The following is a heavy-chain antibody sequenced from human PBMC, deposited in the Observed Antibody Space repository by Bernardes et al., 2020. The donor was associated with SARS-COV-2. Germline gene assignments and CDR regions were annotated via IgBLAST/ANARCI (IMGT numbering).Heavy chain of an antibody. CDR3: ARGPHLGYSSSWYSGLSFFDY. D-gene: IGHD6-13*01. Sequence: SETLSLTCAVYGGSFSGYYWSWIRQPPGKGLEWIGEINHSGSTNYNPSLKSRVTISVDTSKNQFSLKLSSVTAADTAVYYCARGPHLGYSSSWYSGLSFFDYWGQGTLVTVSS. CDR2: INHSGST. J-gene: IGHJ4*02. CDR1: GGSFSGYY. V-gene: IGHV4-34*01.